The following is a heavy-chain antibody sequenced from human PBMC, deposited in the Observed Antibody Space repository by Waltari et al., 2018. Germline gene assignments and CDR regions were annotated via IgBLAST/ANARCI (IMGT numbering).Heavy chain of an antibody. Sequence: QVQLQESGPGLVKPSETLSLTCAVSGYSISSGYYWGWIRQPPGKGLEWIGSIYHSGGTYYNPSLKSRVTISVDTSKNQFSLKLSSVTAADTAVYYCARLGYCTGGVCPVADYWGQGTLVTVSS. CDR3: ARLGYCTGGVCPVADY. V-gene: IGHV4-38-2*01. D-gene: IGHD2-8*02. J-gene: IGHJ4*02. CDR1: GYSISSGYY. CDR2: IYHSGGT.